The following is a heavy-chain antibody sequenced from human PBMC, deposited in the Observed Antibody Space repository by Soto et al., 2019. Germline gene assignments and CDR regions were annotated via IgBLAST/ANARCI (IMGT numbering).Heavy chain of an antibody. Sequence: SETLSLTCAVSGGSISSSIYFWGWIRQPPGEGPEWIGSMYYSGTTSYNPSLKTRVSISIDTAKNQFSLRLSSVTAADTAVYYCARHGRGNDVVKYYYYGMDVWGQGTTVTVSS. CDR3: ARHGRGNDVVKYYYYGMDV. J-gene: IGHJ6*02. D-gene: IGHD2-15*01. V-gene: IGHV4-39*01. CDR1: GGSISSSIYF. CDR2: MYYSGTT.